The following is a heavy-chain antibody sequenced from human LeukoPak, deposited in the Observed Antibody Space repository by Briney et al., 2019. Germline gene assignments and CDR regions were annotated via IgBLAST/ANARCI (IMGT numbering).Heavy chain of an antibody. CDR2: IKQDGSER. J-gene: IGHJ4*02. CDR3: ARAWGGLNYGFSDK. V-gene: IGHV3-7*03. Sequence: GGSLRLSCAASGFTFSSYWMSWVRQAPGKGLEWVANIKQDGSERYYVDSVKGRFTISRDNAKNSLNLQMNSLRAEDTAMYYCARAWGGLNYGFSDKWGQGSLVTVSS. D-gene: IGHD3-10*01. CDR1: GFTFSSYW.